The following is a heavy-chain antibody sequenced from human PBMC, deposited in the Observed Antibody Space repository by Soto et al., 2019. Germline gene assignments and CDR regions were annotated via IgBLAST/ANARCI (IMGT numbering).Heavy chain of an antibody. V-gene: IGHV3-23*01. Sequence: EVQLLESGGGLVQPGGSLRLSCAASGFSFNNYAMNWVRRAPGQGLEWVSTISDSGSTYSADSVKGRFTIARDNSTNTMYLQMKSLRVEDTAVYFCAKDVAGHYCTPSRCLYFFPPWGRGTLVTVPS. CDR3: AKDVAGHYCTPSRCLYFFPP. D-gene: IGHD2-8*01. CDR1: GFSFNNYA. CDR2: ISDSGST. J-gene: IGHJ5*02.